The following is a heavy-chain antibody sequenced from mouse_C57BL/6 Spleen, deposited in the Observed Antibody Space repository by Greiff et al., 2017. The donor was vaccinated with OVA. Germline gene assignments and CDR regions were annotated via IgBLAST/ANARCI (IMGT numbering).Heavy chain of an antibody. Sequence: EVQLQQSGAELVKPGASVKLSCTASGFNIKDYYMNWVKQRPEQGLEWIGRIDPEDGETKYAPKFPGKATLTADTSSNTAYLQLSSLTSEDTADYDGARGMVTEDYFDYWGQGTTLTVSS. V-gene: IGHV14-2*01. CDR3: ARGMVTEDYFDY. CDR2: IDPEDGET. CDR1: GFNIKDYY. J-gene: IGHJ2*01. D-gene: IGHD2-2*01.